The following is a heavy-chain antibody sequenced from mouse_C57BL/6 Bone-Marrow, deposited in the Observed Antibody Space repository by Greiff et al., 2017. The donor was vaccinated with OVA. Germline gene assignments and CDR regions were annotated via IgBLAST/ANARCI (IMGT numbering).Heavy chain of an antibody. CDR3: ASYSNYAYFDV. CDR2: IWSGGST. D-gene: IGHD2-5*01. J-gene: IGHJ1*03. Sequence: QVQLQQSGPGLVQPSQSLSITCTVSGFSLTSYGVHWVRQSPGKGLEWLGVIWSGGSTDYNAAFISRLSISKDNSKSQVFFTMNSLQADDTAIYYCASYSNYAYFDVWGTGTTVTVSS. CDR1: GFSLTSYG. V-gene: IGHV2-2*01.